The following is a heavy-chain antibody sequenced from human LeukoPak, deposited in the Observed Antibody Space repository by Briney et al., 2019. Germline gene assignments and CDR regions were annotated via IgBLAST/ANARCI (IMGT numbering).Heavy chain of an antibody. Sequence: SETLSLTCTVSGGSISSYYWSWIRQPPGKGLEWIGYIYYSGSTNYNPSLKSRVTISVDTSKNQFSLKLSSVTAADTAVYYCASRARGYCSSTSCYIKPYYYGMDVWGQGTTVTVSS. D-gene: IGHD2-2*02. CDR2: IYYSGST. CDR3: ASRARGYCSSTSCYIKPYYYGMDV. J-gene: IGHJ6*02. CDR1: GGSISSYY. V-gene: IGHV4-59*12.